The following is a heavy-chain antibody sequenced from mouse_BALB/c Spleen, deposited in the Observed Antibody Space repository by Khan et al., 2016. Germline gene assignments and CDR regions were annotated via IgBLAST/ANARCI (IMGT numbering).Heavy chain of an antibody. Sequence: EVKLEVSGGGLVQPGGSMKLSCVAAGFTFSNYWMNWVRQSPEKGLEWVAEIRLKSNNYATHYAESVKGRFTISRDDSKSSVYLQMNNLRAEDTGMYYCTTGFADWGQGTLVTVSA. CDR3: TTGFAD. J-gene: IGHJ3*01. CDR2: IRLKSNNYAT. V-gene: IGHV6-6*02. CDR1: GFTFSNYW.